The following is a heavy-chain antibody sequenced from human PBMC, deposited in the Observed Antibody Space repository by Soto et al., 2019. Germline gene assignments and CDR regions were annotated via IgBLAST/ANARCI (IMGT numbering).Heavy chain of an antibody. CDR1: GFTFSSYG. V-gene: IGHV3-30*03. Sequence: QVQLVESGGGVVQPGRSLRLSCAASGFTFSSYGMHWVRQAPGKGLEWVAVISYDGSNKYYADSVKGRFTISRDNSKNALSLQMNGLSAEDAAVYYCASHKLWLDYWGQGTLVTVSS. CDR3: ASHKLWLDY. CDR2: ISYDGSNK. J-gene: IGHJ4*02. D-gene: IGHD5-18*01.